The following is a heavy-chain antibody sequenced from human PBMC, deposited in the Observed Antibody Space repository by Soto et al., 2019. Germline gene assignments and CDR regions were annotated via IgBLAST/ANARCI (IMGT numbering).Heavy chain of an antibody. CDR1: GDSITSINNY. J-gene: IGHJ6*02. D-gene: IGHD3-10*01. V-gene: IGHV4-39*01. CDR2: IYYSGST. Sequence: SETLSLTCTVSGDSITSINNYWGWIRQPPGKGLEWIGSIYYSGSTYYNPSLKSRVTISVDTSKNQFSLKLSSVTAADTAVYYCSRQKNYDGSGGVVLSGMDVWGQGTMVTVSS. CDR3: SRQKNYDGSGGVVLSGMDV.